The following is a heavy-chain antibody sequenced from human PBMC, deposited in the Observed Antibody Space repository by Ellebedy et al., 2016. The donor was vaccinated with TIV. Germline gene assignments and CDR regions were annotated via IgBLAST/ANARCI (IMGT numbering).Heavy chain of an antibody. CDR1: GYTFTGYY. V-gene: IGHV1-2*04. D-gene: IGHD2-15*01. CDR3: ARENCSGGSCYYYY. J-gene: IGHJ4*02. Sequence: AASVKVSCKASGYTFTGYYMHWVRQAPGQGLEWMGWINPNSGGTNYAQKFQGWVTMTRDTSISTAYMELSRLRSDDTAVYYCARENCSGGSCYYYYWGQGTLVTVSS. CDR2: INPNSGGT.